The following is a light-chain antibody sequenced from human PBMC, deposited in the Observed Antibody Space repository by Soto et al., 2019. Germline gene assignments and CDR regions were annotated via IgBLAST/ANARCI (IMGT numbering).Light chain of an antibody. Sequence: EIVLTQSPGTLSLSPGEGATLSCRASQSVGSSYLAWYQQKPGQAPRLLIYGASSRATGIPDRFSGSGFGTDFTLTISRLEPEDFAVYYCQHYGISITFGQGTKVDIK. CDR3: QHYGISIT. J-gene: IGKJ1*01. CDR2: GAS. CDR1: QSVGSSY. V-gene: IGKV3-20*01.